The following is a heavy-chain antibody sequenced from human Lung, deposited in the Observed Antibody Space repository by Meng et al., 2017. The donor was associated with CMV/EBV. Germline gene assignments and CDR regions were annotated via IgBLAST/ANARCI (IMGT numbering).Heavy chain of an antibody. D-gene: IGHD2-21*01. CDR3: ARFEGPGEGVDY. Sequence: CAVSGDSFSSGDSSWSWIRQPPGKGLEWIGYIFRTGTTYYNPSLKSRVTLSVDRSNNQFYLKLTAVTAADTAIYYCARFEGPGEGVDYWGQGTLVTVSS. CDR1: GDSFSSGDSS. V-gene: IGHV4-30-2*01. J-gene: IGHJ4*02. CDR2: IFRTGTT.